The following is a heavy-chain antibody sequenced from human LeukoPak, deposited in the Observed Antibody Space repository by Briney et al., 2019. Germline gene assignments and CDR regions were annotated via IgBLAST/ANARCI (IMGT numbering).Heavy chain of an antibody. CDR2: INPNSGGT. V-gene: IGHV1-2*02. CDR3: ATQATSGWHFS. J-gene: IGHJ5*02. D-gene: IGHD6-19*01. Sequence: ASVKVSCKASGYTFTGYYMHWVRQAPGQGPEWMGWINPNSGGTNYAQKFQGRVTMTRDTSPSTVYMELSRLRSDDTAVYYCATQATSGWHFSWGQGTLVTVSS. CDR1: GYTFTGYY.